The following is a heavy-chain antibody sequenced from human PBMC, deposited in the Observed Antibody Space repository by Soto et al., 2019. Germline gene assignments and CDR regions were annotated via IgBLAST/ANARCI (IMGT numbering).Heavy chain of an antibody. CDR1: RVAFSKFI. D-gene: IGHD6-19*01. Sequence: QAQLEQSGGEVKKPGSSVKVSCKASRVAFSKFIVTWVRQAPGLGLEWVGGIIPIFGTANYAQKFQGRGTITADESTSTSYMEVNNLRSWDTGVYYCAKVRYSSPMGYYYGMDVWGQGTTVTVSS. J-gene: IGHJ6*02. V-gene: IGHV1-69*01. CDR3: AKVRYSSPMGYYYGMDV. CDR2: IIPIFGTA.